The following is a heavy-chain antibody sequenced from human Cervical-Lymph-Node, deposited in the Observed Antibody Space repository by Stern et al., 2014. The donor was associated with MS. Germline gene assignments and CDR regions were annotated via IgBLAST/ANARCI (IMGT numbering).Heavy chain of an antibody. V-gene: IGHV3-9*01. Sequence: EVQLVESGGGLVQPGRSLRLSCAASGFRFDDFSMHWVRQAPGKGLEWVSGISSNSVNKAYAKSVEGRFTISRDNAKRSVYLQLSSLRTDDTARYYCVNGRDWGQGTLVIVSS. J-gene: IGHJ4*02. CDR1: GFRFDDFS. CDR2: ISSNSVNK. CDR3: VNGRD.